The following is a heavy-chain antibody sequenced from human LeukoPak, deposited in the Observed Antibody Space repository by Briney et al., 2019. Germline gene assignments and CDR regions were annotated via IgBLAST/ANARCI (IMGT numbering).Heavy chain of an antibody. CDR1: AFTLSSYA. V-gene: IGHV3-64*01. CDR2: ISRNGAST. CDR3: AARYGGYGLDAFDI. J-gene: IGHJ3*02. Sequence: GGSLRLSCAASAFTLSSYAMHWVRQAPGKGLEYVSAISRNGASTYYANSVKGRFTISRDNSKNTLYLQMGSRRAENMAVYYCAARYGGYGLDAFDIWGQGTMVTVSS. D-gene: IGHD4-17*01.